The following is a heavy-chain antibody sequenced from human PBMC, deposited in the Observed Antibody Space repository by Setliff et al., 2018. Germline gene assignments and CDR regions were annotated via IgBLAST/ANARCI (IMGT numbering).Heavy chain of an antibody. CDR3: ARHEFVGGYYGSVTYRHFDY. J-gene: IGHJ4*02. Sequence: SETLSLTCTVSGGSISSSNYYWGWIRQPPGKGLEWIGSIYYSGSTYYNPSLTSRVTMSVDTSKNQFSLQVTSVTATDTAVYYCARHEFVGGYYGSVTYRHFDYWGQGTLVTVSS. CDR2: IYYSGST. CDR1: GGSISSSNYY. D-gene: IGHD3-10*01. V-gene: IGHV4-39*01.